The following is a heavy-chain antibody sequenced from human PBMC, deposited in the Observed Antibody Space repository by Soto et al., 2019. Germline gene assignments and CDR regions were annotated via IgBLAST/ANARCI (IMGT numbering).Heavy chain of an antibody. CDR2: IYHSGST. D-gene: IGHD3-22*01. J-gene: IGHJ4*02. V-gene: IGHV4-38-2*01. CDR3: ARLDSSGPNWGYFDY. CDR1: GYSISSGYY. Sequence: SETLSLTCGVSGYSISSGYYWGWIRQPPGKGLEWIGSIYHSGSTYYNPSLKSRVTISVDTSKNQFSLKLSSVTAADTAVYYCARLDSSGPNWGYFDYWGQGTLVTVSS.